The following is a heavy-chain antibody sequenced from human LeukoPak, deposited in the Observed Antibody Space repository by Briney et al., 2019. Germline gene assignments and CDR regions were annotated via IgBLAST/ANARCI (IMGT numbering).Heavy chain of an antibody. D-gene: IGHD5-24*01. CDR2: ISCDGGNK. CDR3: ARDDRPRSRKYCYDY. V-gene: IGHV3-30-3*01. J-gene: IGHJ4*02. Sequence: GRSLRLSCAASGFTVSSAAMHWVRQAPGKGLEWVSVISCDGGNKYYADSVKGRVTISRDNSENTLYLQMNSLRAEHTAVYSCARDDRPRSRKYCYDYWGQGTLVTVSS. CDR1: GFTVSSAA.